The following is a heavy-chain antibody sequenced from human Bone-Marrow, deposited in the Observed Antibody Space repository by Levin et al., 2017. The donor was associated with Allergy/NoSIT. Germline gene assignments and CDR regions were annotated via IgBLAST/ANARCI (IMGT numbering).Heavy chain of an antibody. CDR2: INHSGST. D-gene: IGHD3-16*02. CDR3: ARGGPMITFGRVIVQYYFDY. CDR1: GGSFSGYY. Sequence: SETLSLTCAVYGGSFSGYYWSWIRQPPGKGLEWIGEINHSGSTNYNPSLKSRVTISVDTSKNQFSLTLSSVTAADTAVYYWARGGPMITFGRVIVQYYFDYWGQGTLVTVSS. V-gene: IGHV4-34*01. J-gene: IGHJ4*02.